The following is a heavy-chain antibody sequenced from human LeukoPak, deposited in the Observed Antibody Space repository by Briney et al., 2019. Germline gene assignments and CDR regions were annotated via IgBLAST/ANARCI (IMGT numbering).Heavy chain of an antibody. D-gene: IGHD5-12*01. CDR1: GYIFTNYW. CDR3: ARPKYSGYNLNSFDS. V-gene: IGHV5-51*01. Sequence: NRGESLKISSKGSGYIFTNYWIAWVRQMPGKGLEWMGIISPGDSDTRYSPSFQGQVTISADRSINAAYLQWRSLEASDTAVYYCARPKYSGYNLNSFDSWGQGTLVSVSS. J-gene: IGHJ4*02. CDR2: ISPGDSDT.